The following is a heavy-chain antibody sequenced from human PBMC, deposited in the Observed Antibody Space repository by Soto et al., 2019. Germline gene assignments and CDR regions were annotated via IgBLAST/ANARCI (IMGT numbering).Heavy chain of an antibody. V-gene: IGHV3-23*01. Sequence: GGSLRLSCAASGFTFGTTDMSWVRQAPGEGLGWVSTIDGSGGITYYADSVKGRFTISRDNSRNTVYLQMNSLRGDDTALYYCVKNSGWFNTWGQGALVTVSS. CDR3: VKNSGWFNT. CDR1: GFTFGTTD. CDR2: IDGSGGIT. J-gene: IGHJ5*02. D-gene: IGHD3-10*01.